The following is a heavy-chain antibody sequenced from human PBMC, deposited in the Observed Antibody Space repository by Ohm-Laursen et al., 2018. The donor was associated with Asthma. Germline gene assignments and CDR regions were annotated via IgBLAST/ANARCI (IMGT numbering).Heavy chain of an antibody. D-gene: IGHD5-12*01. CDR3: AREGRERGYSGYPNDWFDP. Sequence: ASVKVSCKASGGTFSSYAISWVRQAPGQGLEWMGGIIPIFGTANYAQKFQGRVTITADESTSTAYMELSSLRSEDTAVYYCAREGRERGYSGYPNDWFDPWGQGTLVTVSS. J-gene: IGHJ5*02. CDR1: GGTFSSYA. V-gene: IGHV1-69*13. CDR2: IIPIFGTA.